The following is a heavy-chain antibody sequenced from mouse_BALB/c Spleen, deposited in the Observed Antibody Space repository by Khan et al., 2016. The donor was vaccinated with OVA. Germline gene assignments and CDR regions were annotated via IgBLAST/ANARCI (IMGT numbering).Heavy chain of an antibody. CDR2: IYPGNVNT. J-gene: IGHJ4*01. V-gene: IGHV1S56*01. Sequence: VQLQESGPELVKPGASVRISCKASGYAFTTYYIHWVKQRPGQGLEWIGWIYPGNVNTKYNEKFKGKATLTADKSSSTVYMQLISLTSEDSAVYFSARDDYFVGDAMDYWGQGTSVTVSS. D-gene: IGHD2-4*01. CDR3: ARDDYFVGDAMDY. CDR1: GYAFTTYY.